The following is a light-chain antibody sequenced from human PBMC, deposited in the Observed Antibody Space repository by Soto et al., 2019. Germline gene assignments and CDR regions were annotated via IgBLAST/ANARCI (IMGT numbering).Light chain of an antibody. V-gene: IGLV2-18*01. J-gene: IGLJ1*01. Sequence: QSALTQPPSASGSPGQSVTTSCTGTSSDVGGYNYVSWYQQPPGTAPKLIIYEASNRPSGVPDRFSGSKSGNTASLTISGLQAADEADYYCSLYTSENTYVFGTGTKVTVL. CDR2: EAS. CDR1: SSDVGGYNY. CDR3: SLYTSENTYV.